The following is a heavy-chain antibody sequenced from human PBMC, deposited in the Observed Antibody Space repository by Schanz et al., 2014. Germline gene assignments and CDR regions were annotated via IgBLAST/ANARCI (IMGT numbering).Heavy chain of an antibody. J-gene: IGHJ4*02. V-gene: IGHV4-59*08. Sequence: QVQLQQSGPGLVKPSQTLSLTCTVSGDSISTYYWSWIRQPPGKGLEWIGYIYYTGHTYYNPSLKIRVAISVDPSKTQFPLNLPSVTAADTAVYFCARNKYTSGWYYFDYWGQGVLVTVSS. CDR2: IYYTGHT. CDR3: ARNKYTSGWYYFDY. CDR1: GDSISTYY. D-gene: IGHD6-19*01.